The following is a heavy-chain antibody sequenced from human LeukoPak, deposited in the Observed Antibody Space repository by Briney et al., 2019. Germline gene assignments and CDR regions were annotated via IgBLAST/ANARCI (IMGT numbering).Heavy chain of an antibody. J-gene: IGHJ6*03. CDR3: ARDEMTSTAGYYYYMDV. CDR2: IYTSGST. V-gene: IGHV4-4*07. Sequence: SETLSLTCTVSGGSISSYYWSWIRQPAGKGLEWIGRIYTSGSTNYNPSLKSRVTMSVDTSKNQFSLKLSSVTAADTAVYYCARDEMTSTAGYYYYMDVWGKGTTVAVSS. CDR1: GGSISSYY. D-gene: IGHD6-13*01.